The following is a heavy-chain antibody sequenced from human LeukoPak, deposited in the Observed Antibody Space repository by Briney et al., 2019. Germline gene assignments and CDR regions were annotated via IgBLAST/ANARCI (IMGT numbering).Heavy chain of an antibody. CDR1: GYSFTDYY. V-gene: IGHV1-2*02. Sequence: GASVKVSCKASGYSFTDYYMHWVRQAPGQGLEWMGWINPKTGGIIYAQKFQGRVTLTRDTSISTGYMELSSLRSDDTATYFCAGGRGGYNVIDYWGQGTLVTVSS. J-gene: IGHJ4*02. D-gene: IGHD5-24*01. CDR2: INPKTGGI. CDR3: AGGRGGYNVIDY.